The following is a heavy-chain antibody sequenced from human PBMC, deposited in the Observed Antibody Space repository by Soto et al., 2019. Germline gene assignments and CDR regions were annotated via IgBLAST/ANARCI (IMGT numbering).Heavy chain of an antibody. J-gene: IGHJ5*02. CDR2: INHSGST. CDR3: ARGPVLITIFGVVTRPAPPSSPDP. V-gene: IGHV4-34*01. CDR1: GGSFSGYY. D-gene: IGHD3-3*01. Sequence: SETLSLTCAVYGGSFSGYYWSWIRQPPGKGLEWIGEINHSGSTNYNPSLKSRGTISVETSKNQFSLKLSSVTAADTAVYYCARGPVLITIFGVVTRPAPPSSPDPWGQGTLVTVSS.